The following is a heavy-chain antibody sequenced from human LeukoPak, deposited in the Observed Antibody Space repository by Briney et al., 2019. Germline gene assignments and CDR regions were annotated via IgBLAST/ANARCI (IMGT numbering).Heavy chain of an antibody. V-gene: IGHV1-46*01. D-gene: IGHD6-13*01. Sequence: ASVKVSCKASGYTFTSYYLHWVRQAPGQGLEWMGIINPSGGSTSYAQKFQGRVTITADESTSTAYMELSRLRSDDTAVYYCARRRYSAGPSNWFDPWGQGTLVTVSS. CDR3: ARRRYSAGPSNWFDP. CDR2: INPSGGST. CDR1: GYTFTSYY. J-gene: IGHJ5*02.